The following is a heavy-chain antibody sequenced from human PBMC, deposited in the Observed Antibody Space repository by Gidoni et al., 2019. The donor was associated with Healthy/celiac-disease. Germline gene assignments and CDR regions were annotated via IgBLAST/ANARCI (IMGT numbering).Heavy chain of an antibody. J-gene: IGHJ4*02. Sequence: QVQLVESGGGVVQPGRSLRLSCAASGFTFSSDGMHWVRQAPGKGLEWVAVIGYDGSNKYYADSVKGRFTISRDNSKNTLYLQMNSLRAEDTAVYYCARDAYSYGYGTDYWGQGTLVTVSS. CDR1: GFTFSSDG. V-gene: IGHV3-33*01. CDR3: ARDAYSYGYGTDY. D-gene: IGHD5-18*01. CDR2: IGYDGSNK.